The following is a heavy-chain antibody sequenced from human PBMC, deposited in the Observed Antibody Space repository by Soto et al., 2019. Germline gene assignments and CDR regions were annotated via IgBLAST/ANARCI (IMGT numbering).Heavy chain of an antibody. CDR3: ARDWRKYYDFWSGSYYGMDV. CDR1: GGTFSSYA. J-gene: IGHJ6*02. CDR2: IIPIFGTA. V-gene: IGHV1-69*01. D-gene: IGHD3-3*01. Sequence: TVKVSCKASGGTFSSYAISWVRQAPGQGLEWMGGIIPIFGTANYAQKFQGRVTITADESTSTAYMELSIMRSEDTAVYYCARDWRKYYDFWSGSYYGMDVWGQGTTVTVSS.